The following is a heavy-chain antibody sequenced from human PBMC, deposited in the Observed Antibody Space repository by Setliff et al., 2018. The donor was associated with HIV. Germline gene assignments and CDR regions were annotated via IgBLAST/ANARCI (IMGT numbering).Heavy chain of an antibody. Sequence: GGSLRLSCAASGFTFSSSAMSWVRQAPGKGLEWVANIQQDGSGKYYVDSVKGRFTISRDNAKNSLSLQMNSLRAEDTAVYYCARDYYGGYGDYDFGNYFDYWGQGTLVTVSS. CDR2: IQQDGSGK. V-gene: IGHV3-7*03. J-gene: IGHJ4*02. CDR1: GFTFSSSA. CDR3: ARDYYGGYGDYDFGNYFDY. D-gene: IGHD4-17*01.